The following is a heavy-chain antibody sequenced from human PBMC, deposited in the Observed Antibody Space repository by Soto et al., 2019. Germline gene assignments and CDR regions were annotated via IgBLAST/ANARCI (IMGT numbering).Heavy chain of an antibody. CDR1: GGSISSGGYY. CDR2: VYYSGST. J-gene: IGHJ4*02. CDR3: ARGYGDSREGVDY. D-gene: IGHD4-17*01. V-gene: IGHV4-31*03. Sequence: SETLSLTCTVSGGSISSGGYYWSWIRQHPGKGLEWIGYVYYSGSTYYNPSLKSRVTISVDTSKNQFSLKLSSVTAADTAVYYCARGYGDSREGVDYWGQGTLVTVSS.